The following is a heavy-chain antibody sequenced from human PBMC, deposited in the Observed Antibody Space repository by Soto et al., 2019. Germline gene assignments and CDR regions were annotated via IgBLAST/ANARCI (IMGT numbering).Heavy chain of an antibody. CDR2: MNPNSGNT. CDR1: GYTFTSYD. Sequence: ASVKVSCKASGYTFTSYDINWVRQATGQGLEWMGWMNPNSGNTGYAQKFQGRVTMTRNTSISTAYMELSSLRSEDTAVYYCARDPNLLHYDFWSGYFPRYYYYYMDVWGKGTTVTVSS. CDR3: ARDPNLLHYDFWSGYFPRYYYYYMDV. V-gene: IGHV1-8*01. D-gene: IGHD3-3*01. J-gene: IGHJ6*03.